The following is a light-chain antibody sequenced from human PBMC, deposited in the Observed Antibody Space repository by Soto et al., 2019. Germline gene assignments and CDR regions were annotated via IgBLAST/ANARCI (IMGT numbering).Light chain of an antibody. CDR2: DNT. J-gene: IGLJ2*01. Sequence: QSVLTQAPSVSGAPGQRVTISCTGSSSNIGTGYDVHWYQQLPGRAPKLLLYDNTNRPSRVPDRFSGSKSGTSASLAITGLQAEDEADYYCLSFDSSLSVVFGGGTKLTVL. V-gene: IGLV1-40*01. CDR3: LSFDSSLSVV. CDR1: SSNIGTGYD.